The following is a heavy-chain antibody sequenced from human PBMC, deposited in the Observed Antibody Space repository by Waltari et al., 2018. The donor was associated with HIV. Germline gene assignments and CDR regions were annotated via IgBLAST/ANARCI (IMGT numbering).Heavy chain of an antibody. D-gene: IGHD2-21*02. Sequence: EVQLVASGGGLVQPGGSLRLSCSSTASSLRAPTMHWSSQAPGKGLEYVSSITSNTHGSNEYYADFVKGRFTISRDNSKNTMYLQISSLRPEDTAVYYCEAHCEGDCPLKNFNYWGQGTLVTVSS. CDR3: EAHCEGDCPLKNFNY. CDR2: ITSNTHGSNE. V-gene: IGHV3-64D*06. J-gene: IGHJ4*02. CDR1: ASSLRAPT.